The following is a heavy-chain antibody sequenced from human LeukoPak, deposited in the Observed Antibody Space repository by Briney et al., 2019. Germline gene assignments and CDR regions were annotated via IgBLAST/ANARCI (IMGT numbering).Heavy chain of an antibody. J-gene: IGHJ4*02. V-gene: IGHV5-51*01. CDR3: ATGLRYFDWFPDY. CDR2: IYPGDSDT. CDR1: GYTFTSYW. Sequence: GESLKISCKGSGYTFTSYWIGWVRQLPGKGLEWMGIIYPGDSDTRYSPSFQGQVTISADKSISTAYLQWSSLKASDTAMYYCATGLRYFDWFPDYWGQGTLVTVSS. D-gene: IGHD3-9*01.